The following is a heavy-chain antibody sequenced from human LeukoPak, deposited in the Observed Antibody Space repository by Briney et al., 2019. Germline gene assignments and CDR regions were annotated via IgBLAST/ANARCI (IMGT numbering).Heavy chain of an antibody. CDR3: ARIRLAARPIDAFDI. J-gene: IGHJ3*02. Sequence: GESLKISCKGSGYSFTSYWIGWVRQMPGKGLEWMGIIYPGDSDTRYSPSFQGQVTISADKSISTAYLQWSSLKASDTAMYYCARIRLAARPIDAFDIWGQGTMVTVSS. D-gene: IGHD6-6*01. CDR1: GYSFTSYW. V-gene: IGHV5-51*01. CDR2: IYPGDSDT.